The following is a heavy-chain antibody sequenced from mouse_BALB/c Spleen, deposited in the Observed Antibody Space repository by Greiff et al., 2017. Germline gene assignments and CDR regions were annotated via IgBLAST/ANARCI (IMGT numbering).Heavy chain of an antibody. Sequence: DVQLQESGPGLVKPSQSLSLTCSVTGYSITSGYYWNWIRQFPGNKLEWMGYISYDGSNNYNPSLKNRISITRDTSKNQFFLKLNSVTTEDTATYYCARGGGTLYAMDYWGQGTSVTVSS. CDR3: ARGGGTLYAMDY. V-gene: IGHV3-6*02. D-gene: IGHD4-1*01. J-gene: IGHJ4*01. CDR2: ISYDGSN. CDR1: GYSITSGYY.